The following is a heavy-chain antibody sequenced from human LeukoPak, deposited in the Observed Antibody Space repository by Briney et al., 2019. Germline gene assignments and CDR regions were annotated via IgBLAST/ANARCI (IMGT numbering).Heavy chain of an antibody. V-gene: IGHV3-66*01. CDR2: IYSGGST. CDR1: GFTVSSNY. CDR3: ARDPHYYDSSGYFQY. Sequence: PGGSLRLSCAASGFTVSSNYMSWVRQAPGKGLECVSFIYSGGSTYYADSVKGRFTISRDNSKNTLYLQMNSLRAEDTAVHYCARDPHYYDSSGYFQYWGQGTLVTVSS. D-gene: IGHD3-22*01. J-gene: IGHJ4*02.